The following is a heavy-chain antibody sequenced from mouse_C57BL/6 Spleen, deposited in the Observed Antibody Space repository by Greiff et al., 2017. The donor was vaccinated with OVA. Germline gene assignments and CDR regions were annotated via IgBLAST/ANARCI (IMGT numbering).Heavy chain of an antibody. J-gene: IGHJ4*01. Sequence: EVQLQQSGPELVKPGASVKISCKASGYSFTGYYMNWVKQSPEKSLEWIGEINPITGGTTYNQKFKAKATLTVDKSSSTAYMQLKSLTSEDSAVYYCARGGSPDYYAMDYWGQGTSVTVSS. CDR1: GYSFTGYY. D-gene: IGHD1-1*01. V-gene: IGHV1-42*01. CDR2: INPITGGT. CDR3: ARGGSPDYYAMDY.